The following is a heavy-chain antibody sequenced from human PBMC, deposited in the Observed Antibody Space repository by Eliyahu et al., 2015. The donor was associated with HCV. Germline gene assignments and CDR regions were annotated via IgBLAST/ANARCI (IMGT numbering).Heavy chain of an antibody. CDR3: ARGGSLAYHSYHMDV. D-gene: IGHD5/OR15-5a*01. Sequence: QVQLQQSGPGLVKPSETLSPTXTVSGDSISGYYWSWIRQPPGKGLEWLGYIYYSGTTLYNPSLKSRVTISVDTSRNQFSLKLSSVTAADTAVYYCARGGSLAYHSYHMDVWGQGTTVTVSS. CDR1: GDSISGYY. J-gene: IGHJ6*02. V-gene: IGHV4-59*01. CDR2: IYYSGTT.